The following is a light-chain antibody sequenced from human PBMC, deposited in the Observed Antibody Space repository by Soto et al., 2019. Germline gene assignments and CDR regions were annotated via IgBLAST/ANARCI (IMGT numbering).Light chain of an antibody. CDR1: QSVSSSY. V-gene: IGKV3-20*01. CDR3: QQYGSSPLT. J-gene: IGKJ4*01. Sequence: ENKLTHSAGTMSLSALERDTVYGTSSQSVSSSYLAWYQQKPGQAPRLLIYGASSRATGIPDRFSGSGSGTDFTLTISRLEPGDFAVYYCQQYGSSPLTFGGGTKVDI. CDR2: GAS.